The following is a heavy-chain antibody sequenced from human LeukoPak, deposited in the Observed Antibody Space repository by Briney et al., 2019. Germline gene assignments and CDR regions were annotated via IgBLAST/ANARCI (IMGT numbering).Heavy chain of an antibody. CDR1: GFTVSSNY. J-gene: IGHJ6*03. CDR3: ARGGDYDFWSGYSPAYYYYMDV. D-gene: IGHD3-3*01. CDR2: IYSGGST. V-gene: IGHV3-53*01. Sequence: GGSLRLSCAASGFTVSSNYMSWVRQAPGKGLEWVSVIYSGGSTYYADSVKGRFTISRDNSKNTLYLQVSSLRAEDTAVYYCARGGDYDFWSGYSPAYYYYMDVWGKGTTVTVSS.